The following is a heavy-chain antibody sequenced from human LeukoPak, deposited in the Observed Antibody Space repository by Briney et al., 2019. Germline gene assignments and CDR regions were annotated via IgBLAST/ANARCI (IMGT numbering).Heavy chain of an antibody. D-gene: IGHD6-13*01. J-gene: IGHJ3*02. V-gene: IGHV3-48*01. CDR3: ARDDTAAAANDAFDI. CDR2: ISSSSSTI. Sequence: GGSLRLSCAASGFTFSSYRMNWVRQAPGKGLEWVSYISSSSSTIYYADSVKGRFTISRDNAKNSLYLQMNSLRAEDTAVYYCARDDTAAAANDAFDIWGQGTMVTVSS. CDR1: GFTFSSYR.